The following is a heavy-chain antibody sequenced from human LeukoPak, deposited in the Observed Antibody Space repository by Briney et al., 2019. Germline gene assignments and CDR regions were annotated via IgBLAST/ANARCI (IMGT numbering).Heavy chain of an antibody. D-gene: IGHD2-2*02. Sequence: PGGSLRLSCAASGFTFSSYGMHWVRQAPGKGLEWVAVIWYDGSNKYYADSVKGRFTISRDNSKNTLYLQMNSLRAEDTAVYYCAKDFGKKLRIPRVVLFFDYWGQGTLVTVSS. CDR1: GFTFSSYG. CDR3: AKDFGKKLRIPRVVLFFDY. V-gene: IGHV3-30*02. J-gene: IGHJ4*02. CDR2: IWYDGSNK.